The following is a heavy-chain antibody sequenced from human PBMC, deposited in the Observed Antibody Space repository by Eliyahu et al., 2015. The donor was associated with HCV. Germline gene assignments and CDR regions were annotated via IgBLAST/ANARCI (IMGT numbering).Heavy chain of an antibody. CDR3: ASGGGGIAVAGTGGWFDP. Sequence: QVQLQESGPGLVKPSXTLSLTCTVSXGSIXTYYWSWIRQPPGKGLXWIGYIHXSGSTNYNPSLKSRVTISIXTSKNQFSLNLTSVTAADTAVYYCASGGGGIAVAGTGGWFDPWGQGTLVTVSS. D-gene: IGHD6-19*01. V-gene: IGHV4-59*01. CDR1: XGSIXTYY. J-gene: IGHJ5*02. CDR2: IHXSGST.